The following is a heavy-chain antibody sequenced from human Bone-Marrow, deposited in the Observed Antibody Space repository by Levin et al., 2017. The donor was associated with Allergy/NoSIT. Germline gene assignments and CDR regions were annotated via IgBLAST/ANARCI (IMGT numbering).Heavy chain of an antibody. CDR2: IYYSGST. D-gene: IGHD2-15*01. V-gene: IGHV4-39*01. CDR3: ASGGRYCSGGSCYGNWFDP. J-gene: IGHJ5*02. CDR1: GGSISSSSYY. Sequence: PSETLSLTCTVSGGSISSSSYYWGWIRQPPGKGLEWIGSIYYSGSTYYNPSLKSRVTISVDTSKNQFSLKLSSVTAADTAVYYCASGGRYCSGGSCYGNWFDPWGQGTLVTVSS.